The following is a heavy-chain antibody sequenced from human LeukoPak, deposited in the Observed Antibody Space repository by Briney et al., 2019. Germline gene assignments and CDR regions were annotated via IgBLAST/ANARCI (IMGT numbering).Heavy chain of an antibody. D-gene: IGHD3-10*01. V-gene: IGHV4-59*11. CDR1: GGSISSHF. J-gene: IGHJ4*02. CDR2: IYYSGST. CDR3: ARRAGELLPDFDY. Sequence: SETLSLTCTVSGGSISSHFWSWIRQPPGKGLEWIGYIYYSGSTNYNPSLKSRVTISVDTSKNQLSLKLSSVTAADTAVYYCARRAGELLPDFDYWGQGTLVTVSS.